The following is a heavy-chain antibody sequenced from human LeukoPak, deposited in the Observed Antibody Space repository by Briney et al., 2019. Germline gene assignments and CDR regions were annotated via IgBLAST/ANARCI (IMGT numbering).Heavy chain of an antibody. J-gene: IGHJ4*02. D-gene: IGHD3-16*01. CDR1: GFTFSSYA. CDR2: IWYNGSRK. CDR3: AGDRGLSDFDY. V-gene: IGHV3-33*08. Sequence: GGSLRLSCAASGFTFSSYAMSWVRRAPGKGLEWVAVIWYNGSRKDYVDSVKGRFTISKDNSKNTLDLEMNSLRVDDTAVYYCAGDRGLSDFDYWGQGALVTVSS.